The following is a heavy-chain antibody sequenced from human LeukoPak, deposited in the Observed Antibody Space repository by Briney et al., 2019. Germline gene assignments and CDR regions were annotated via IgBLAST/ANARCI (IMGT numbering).Heavy chain of an antibody. D-gene: IGHD2-21*01. CDR3: AKDPETYSSRWFDS. CDR2: LSDNGGSP. V-gene: IGHV3-23*01. CDR1: GFTFSNYA. J-gene: IGHJ5*01. Sequence: GGSLRLSCAASGFTFSNYAMSWVRQAPGKGLEWVSSLSDNGGSPYYADSVKGRFTISRDNSKNTLYLHMNSLRVEDTAVYYCAKDPETYSSRWFDSWGQGTLVTISS.